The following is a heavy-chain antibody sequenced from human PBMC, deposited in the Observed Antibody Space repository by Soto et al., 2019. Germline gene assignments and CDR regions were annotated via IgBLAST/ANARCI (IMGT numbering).Heavy chain of an antibody. V-gene: IGHV3-53*01. CDR1: GLTVSGKKY. D-gene: IGHD1-1*01. CDR3: ASWHEREHAYDV. CDR2: LYDVDGT. Sequence: DVQLVESGGGLIQPGESLRLSCAAFGLTVSGKKYVAWVRQAPGKGLEWISALYDVDGTYYADSMKGRFTTSSDSSKTTVYLQMYGLRPDDTAVYYCASWHEREHAYDVWGRGTTVTVSS. J-gene: IGHJ3*01.